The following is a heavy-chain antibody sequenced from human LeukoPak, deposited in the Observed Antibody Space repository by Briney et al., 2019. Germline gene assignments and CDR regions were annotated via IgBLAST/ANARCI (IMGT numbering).Heavy chain of an antibody. D-gene: IGHD6-19*01. Sequence: GRSLRLSCAASGFTFSSYGMHWVRQAPGKGLEWAAVIWYDGSNKYYADSVKGRFTISRDNSKNTLYLQMNSLRAEDTAVYYCARAEGIAVAGNYYYGMDVWGKGTTVTVSS. J-gene: IGHJ6*04. V-gene: IGHV3-33*01. CDR1: GFTFSSYG. CDR2: IWYDGSNK. CDR3: ARAEGIAVAGNYYYGMDV.